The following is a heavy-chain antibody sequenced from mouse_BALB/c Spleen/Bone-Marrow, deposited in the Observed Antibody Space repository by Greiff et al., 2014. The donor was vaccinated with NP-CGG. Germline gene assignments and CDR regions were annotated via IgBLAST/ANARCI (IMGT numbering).Heavy chain of an antibody. D-gene: IGHD2-13*01. V-gene: IGHV5-6-3*01. CDR2: INSNGGTT. Sequence: EVKLEESGGGLVQPGGSLKLSCAASGFTFSNYGMSWVRQTPDKRLDLVATINSNGGTTYYPGSVKGRFTISRDNAKNTLYLQMSSLKSEDTAMYFCARGLYYVAYGPGFAYWGLGTLVTVSA. CDR1: GFTFSNYG. CDR3: ARGLYYVAYGPGFAY. J-gene: IGHJ3*01.